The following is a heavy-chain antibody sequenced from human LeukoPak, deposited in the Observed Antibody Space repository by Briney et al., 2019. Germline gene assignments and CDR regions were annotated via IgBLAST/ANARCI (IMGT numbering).Heavy chain of an antibody. D-gene: IGHD3-10*01. V-gene: IGHV4-34*01. CDR1: GGSFSGYY. CDR3: ARESYYYGSGNWFDP. CDR2: INHSGST. Sequence: SETLSLTCAVYGGSFSGYYWSWIRQPPGKGLEWIGEINHSGSTNYNPSIKSRVTISVDTSKNQFSLKLSSVTAADTAVYYCARESYYYGSGNWFDPWGQGTLVTVSS. J-gene: IGHJ5*02.